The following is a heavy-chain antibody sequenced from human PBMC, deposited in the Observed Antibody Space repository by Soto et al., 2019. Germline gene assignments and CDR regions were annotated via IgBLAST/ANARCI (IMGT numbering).Heavy chain of an antibody. J-gene: IGHJ4*02. CDR3: ARGGWYTSSSRSDC. CDR1: GFTLSGVD. D-gene: IGHD6-6*01. CDR2: MSYDGRNQ. Sequence: QVQLVESGGGVVQPGTSLRVSYSASGFTLSGVDMQWVRQAQGKGLEWVAVMSYDGRNQYYADSVKGRFTVSRDSSKSTLYLHMNSLRTEDAAVYYCARGGWYTSSSRSDCWGQGTLVPVSS. V-gene: IGHV3-30*03.